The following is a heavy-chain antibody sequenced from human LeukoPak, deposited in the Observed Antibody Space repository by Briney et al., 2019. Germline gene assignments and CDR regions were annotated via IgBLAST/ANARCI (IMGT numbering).Heavy chain of an antibody. Sequence: ASVKVSCKASGYSFTDYYVHWVRQAPGQGLEWMGWINPNSGATNFAQRFQGRVTMTGGTSINTAYMELSSLRSDDTAIYYCARDASSRPFNYWGQGTLVSVSS. J-gene: IGHJ4*02. CDR1: GYSFTDYY. D-gene: IGHD2-15*01. CDR3: ARDASSRPFNY. V-gene: IGHV1-2*02. CDR2: INPNSGAT.